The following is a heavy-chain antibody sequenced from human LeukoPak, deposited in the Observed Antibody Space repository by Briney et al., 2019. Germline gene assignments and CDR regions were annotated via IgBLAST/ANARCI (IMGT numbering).Heavy chain of an antibody. CDR1: GGSISSYY. CDR2: IYYSGST. CDR3: ASMGSIAAPAEAGVRYYYYYGMDV. J-gene: IGHJ6*02. Sequence: SGTLSLTCTVSGGSISSYYWSWIRQPPGKGLEWIGYIYYSGSTNYNPSLKSRVTISVDTSKNQFSLKLSSVTAADTAVYYCASMGSIAAPAEAGVRYYYYYGMDVWGQGTTVTVSS. D-gene: IGHD6-25*01. V-gene: IGHV4-59*08.